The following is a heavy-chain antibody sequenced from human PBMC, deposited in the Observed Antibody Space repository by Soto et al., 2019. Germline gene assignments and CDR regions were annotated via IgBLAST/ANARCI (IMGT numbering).Heavy chain of an antibody. V-gene: IGHV2-5*02. CDR1: GFSLSTSGVG. Sequence: QITLKESGPTLVKPTQTLTLTCTFSGFSLSTSGVGVGWIRQPPGKALEWVALIYWDDDKRYSPSLRSRLTITQDTSKNQVVLTMTNVGPVDTATYYCAHCTTLLTSNPFDYWGQGTLVTVSS. D-gene: IGHD2-15*01. CDR3: AHCTTLLTSNPFDY. J-gene: IGHJ4*02. CDR2: IYWDDDK.